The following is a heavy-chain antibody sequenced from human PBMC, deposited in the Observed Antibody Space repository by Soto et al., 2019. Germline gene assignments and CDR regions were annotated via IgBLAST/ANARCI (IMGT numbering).Heavy chain of an antibody. J-gene: IGHJ6*02. Sequence: GRSLRLSCAASGFTFSSYAMSWVRQAPGKGLEWVSAISGSGGSTYYADSVKGRFTISRDNSKNTLYLQMNSLRAEDTAVYYCAKSLWFGETNYYYGMDVWGQGTTVTVSS. CDR2: ISGSGGST. V-gene: IGHV3-23*01. CDR1: GFTFSSYA. D-gene: IGHD3-10*01. CDR3: AKSLWFGETNYYYGMDV.